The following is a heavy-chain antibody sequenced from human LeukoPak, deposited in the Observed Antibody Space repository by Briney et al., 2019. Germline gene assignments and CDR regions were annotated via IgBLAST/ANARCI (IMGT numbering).Heavy chain of an antibody. Sequence: SVKVSCKASGGTFTSYAISWVRQAPGQGLEWMGGSVPVLGTANYAQTFQDRITLTADESTSTAYMELSSLRSEDTAVYYCAKQPSFRGYDFGYWGQGTLVTVSS. V-gene: IGHV1-69*13. CDR3: AKQPSFRGYDFGY. D-gene: IGHD5-12*01. J-gene: IGHJ4*02. CDR2: SVPVLGTA. CDR1: GGTFTSYA.